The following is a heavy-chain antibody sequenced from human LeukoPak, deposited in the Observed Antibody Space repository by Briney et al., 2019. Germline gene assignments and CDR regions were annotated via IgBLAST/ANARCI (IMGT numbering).Heavy chain of an antibody. Sequence: PGGSPRLSCAASGFTFSSYSMNWVRQAPGKGLEWVSSISSSSSYIYYADSVKGRFTISRDNAKNSLYLQMNSLRAEDTAVYYCALPAEDSSGYLYWGQGTLVTVSS. CDR3: ALPAEDSSGYLY. V-gene: IGHV3-21*01. CDR2: ISSSSSYI. J-gene: IGHJ4*02. D-gene: IGHD3-22*01. CDR1: GFTFSSYS.